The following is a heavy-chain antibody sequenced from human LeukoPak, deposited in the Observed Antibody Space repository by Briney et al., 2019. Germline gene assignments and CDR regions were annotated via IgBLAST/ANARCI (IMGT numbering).Heavy chain of an antibody. CDR2: INPNSGGT. J-gene: IGHJ4*02. CDR1: GYTFTDY. D-gene: IGHD2-2*01. V-gene: IGHV1-2*04. CDR3: ARANFLYCSSTSCLFDH. Sequence: ASVKVSCKASGYTFTDYMHWVRLAPGQGLEWMGWINPNSGGTNYVQKFQGWVTMTRDTSINTAYMELSRLTSDDTAVYYCARANFLYCSSTSCLFDHWGQGTLVTVSS.